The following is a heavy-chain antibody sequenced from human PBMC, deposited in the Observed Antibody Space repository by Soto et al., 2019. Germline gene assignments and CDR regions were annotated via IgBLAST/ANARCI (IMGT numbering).Heavy chain of an antibody. CDR2: IIPIFGTA. Sequence: ASVKVSCKASGGTFSSYAISWVRQAPGQGLEWMGGIIPIFGTANYAQKFQGRVTITADESTSTAYMELSSLRSEDTAVYYCARGYYYDGSGYPYGLMDVWGQGTTVTVSS. J-gene: IGHJ6*02. V-gene: IGHV1-69*13. D-gene: IGHD3-22*01. CDR1: GGTFSSYA. CDR3: ARGYYYDGSGYPYGLMDV.